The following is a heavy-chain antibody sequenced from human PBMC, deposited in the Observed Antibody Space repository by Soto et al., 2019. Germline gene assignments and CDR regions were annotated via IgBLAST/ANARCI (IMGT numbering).Heavy chain of an antibody. D-gene: IGHD6-19*01. CDR1: GGSISSYY. V-gene: IGHV4-59*01. CDR2: IYYSGST. Sequence: SETLSLTCTVSGGSISSYYWSWIRQPPGKGLEWIGYIYYSGSTNYNPSLKSRVTISVDTSKNQFSLKLSSVTAADTAVYYCAREGSSGYVLSWGQGTLVTVSS. J-gene: IGHJ5*02. CDR3: AREGSSGYVLS.